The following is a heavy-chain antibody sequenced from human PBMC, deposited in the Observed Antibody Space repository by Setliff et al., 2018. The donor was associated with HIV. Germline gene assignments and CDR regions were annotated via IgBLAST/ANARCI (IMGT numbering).Heavy chain of an antibody. V-gene: IGHV4-34*01. Sequence: PSETLSLTCAVYGGSFSSYYWSWIRQPPEKGLEWIGEINHSGSTNYNLSLESRVTISVDTSKNQFSLKLSSVTAADTAVYYCARRTSTNYYYGNYYYMDVWGKGTTVTVSS. J-gene: IGHJ6*03. CDR1: GGSFSSYY. CDR3: ARRTSTNYYYGNYYYMDV. D-gene: IGHD3-16*01. CDR2: INHSGST.